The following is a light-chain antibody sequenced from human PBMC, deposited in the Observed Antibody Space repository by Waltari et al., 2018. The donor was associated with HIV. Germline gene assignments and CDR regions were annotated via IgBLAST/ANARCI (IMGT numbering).Light chain of an antibody. CDR2: WAS. J-gene: IGKJ3*01. V-gene: IGKV4-1*01. CDR3: HQYYRAPYT. Sequence: DIVMTQSPDSLAVSLCERATINCKSSQSVLYSSSNKNYLAWYQQKPGQPPKLLVYWASTRKSGVPDRFSGSGSGADFTLTISGLQAEDVAVYYCHQYYRAPYTFGPGTKVDI. CDR1: QSVLYSSSNKNY.